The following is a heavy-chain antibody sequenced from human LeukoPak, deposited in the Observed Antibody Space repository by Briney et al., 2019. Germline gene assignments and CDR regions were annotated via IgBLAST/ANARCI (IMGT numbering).Heavy chain of an antibody. CDR2: ISSSSSSM. J-gene: IGHJ4*02. Sequence: GGSLRLSCAASGFTFITFGFNWVRQAPGKGLEWVSFISSSSSSMNYADSVKGRFTISRDNAKKSLYLQMNSLRAEDSAVYYCARGNDLWTGYSDYWGQGTLVTVSS. CDR3: ARGNDLWTGYSDY. D-gene: IGHD3/OR15-3a*01. V-gene: IGHV3-21*01. CDR1: GFTFITFG.